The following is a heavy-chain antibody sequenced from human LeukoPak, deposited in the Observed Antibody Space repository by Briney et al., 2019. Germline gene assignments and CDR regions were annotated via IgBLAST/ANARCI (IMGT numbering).Heavy chain of an antibody. D-gene: IGHD6-19*01. CDR1: GGSISSYY. Sequence: SETLSLTCTVSGGSISSYYWSWIRQPAGKGLEWIGRIYTSESTNYNPSLKSRVTMSVDTSKNQFSLKLSSVTAADTAVYYCARGYSSGWTFDYWGQGTLVTVSS. CDR2: IYTSEST. V-gene: IGHV4-4*07. J-gene: IGHJ4*02. CDR3: ARGYSSGWTFDY.